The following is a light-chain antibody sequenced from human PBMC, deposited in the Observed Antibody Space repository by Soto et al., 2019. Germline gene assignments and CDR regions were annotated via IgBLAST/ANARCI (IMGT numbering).Light chain of an antibody. Sequence: QSVLSQPPSASGTPGQRVTISCSGSSSNIGRNYVYWYQQVPGTAPKLLIFRNNQRPSGVPDRFSGSKSGTSASLAISGLRXEXXADYFCAAWDYSLSGYWVFGGGTKLTVL. J-gene: IGLJ3*02. CDR3: AAWDYSLSGYWV. CDR2: RNN. CDR1: SSNIGRNY. V-gene: IGLV1-47*01.